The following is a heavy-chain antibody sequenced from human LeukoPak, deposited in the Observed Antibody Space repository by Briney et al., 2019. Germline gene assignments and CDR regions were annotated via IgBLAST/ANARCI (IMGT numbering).Heavy chain of an antibody. V-gene: IGHV4-34*01. CDR3: ARKNKYFGGVNYKNWFDP. CDR2: ISHSGGS. Sequence: PSETLSLTCAVSGVSFTGYSWTWIRQPPGKGLEWIGEISHSGGSNSNTSLKSRLTISLDAPKKQISLRLTSVTAADTAVYYCARKNKYFGGVNYKNWFDPWGQGTLVTVSS. D-gene: IGHD3-10*01. CDR1: GVSFTGYS. J-gene: IGHJ5*02.